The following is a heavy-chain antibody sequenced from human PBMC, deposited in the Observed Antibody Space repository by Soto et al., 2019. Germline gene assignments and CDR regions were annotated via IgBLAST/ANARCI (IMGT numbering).Heavy chain of an antibody. Sequence: SETLSLTCTVSGGSISSGGYYWSWIRQHPGKGLEWIGYIYYSGSTYYNPSLKSRVTISVDTSKNQFSLKLSSVTAADTAVYYCERASVDYYDSSGFLDYWGQGNLVTVSA. CDR1: GGSISSGGYY. D-gene: IGHD3-22*01. J-gene: IGHJ4*02. CDR3: ERASVDYYDSSGFLDY. CDR2: IYYSGST. V-gene: IGHV4-31*03.